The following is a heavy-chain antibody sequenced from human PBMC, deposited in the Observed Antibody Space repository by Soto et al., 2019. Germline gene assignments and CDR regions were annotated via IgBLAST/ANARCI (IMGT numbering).Heavy chain of an antibody. D-gene: IGHD3-3*01. CDR3: ARGYYDFRWFDP. V-gene: IGHV4-59*01. CDR2: IYYSGST. CDR1: GGSISIYY. J-gene: IGHJ5*02. Sequence: SETLSLTFTVSGGSISIYYWSWIRQPPGKGLEWIGYIYYSGSTNYNPSLKSRVTISVDTSKNQFSLKLSSVTAADTAVYYCARGYYDFRWFDPWGQGTLVTVSS.